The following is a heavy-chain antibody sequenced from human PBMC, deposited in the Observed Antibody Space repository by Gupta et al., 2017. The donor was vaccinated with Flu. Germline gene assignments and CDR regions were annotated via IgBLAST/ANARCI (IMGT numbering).Heavy chain of an antibody. V-gene: IGHV4-34*01. CDR2: VNDSGSA. CDR3: ARNLATGDEVYKANDL. CDR1: GASLSGKY. J-gene: IGHJ4*02. D-gene: IGHD1-1*01. Sequence: QVQLQQWGTRLLKPSDTLSLTCGVSGASLSGKYWTWIRQPPGKGLEWIGEVNDSGSANYNPARKSRVTISVDTSKKQGALKVTSVTDVDKDVYYCARNLATGDEVYKANDLWGQGTLVTVSS.